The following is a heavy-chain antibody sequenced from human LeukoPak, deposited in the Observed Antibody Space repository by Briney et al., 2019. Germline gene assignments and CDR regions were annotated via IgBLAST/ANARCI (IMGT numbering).Heavy chain of an antibody. CDR2: IYSGGTI. J-gene: IGHJ4*02. CDR1: GFTVSNNY. Sequence: GGSLRLSCAASGFTVSNNYMSWVRQAPGRGLEWVSVIYSGGTIYYADSVKGRFIISRDSSKNTLFLQMNSLRADDTAVYYCARKPTGIPYDCWGQGTLVTVSS. CDR3: ARKPTGIPYDC. V-gene: IGHV3-53*01. D-gene: IGHD3-10*01.